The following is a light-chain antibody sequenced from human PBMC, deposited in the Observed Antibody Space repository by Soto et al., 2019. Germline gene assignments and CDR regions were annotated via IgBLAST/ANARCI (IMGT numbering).Light chain of an antibody. V-gene: IGLV2-14*01. CDR1: SSYIGRYNS. J-gene: IGLJ1*01. CDR2: NVS. CDR3: SSYTSSSTYV. Sequence: QSVLTQPASVSGSPGQSLAISCTGTSSYIGRYNSVSWYQQHPGKAPKLMIYNVSNRPSGVSDRFSGSKSGNTASLTISVLQAEDEADYYCSSYTSSSTYVFGTGTKVTGL.